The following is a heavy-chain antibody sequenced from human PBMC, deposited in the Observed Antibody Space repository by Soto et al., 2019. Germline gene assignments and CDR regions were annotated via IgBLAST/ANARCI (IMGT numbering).Heavy chain of an antibody. CDR2: IMPVFHTT. Sequence: QVQLVQSGAEVKKPGSSVKVSCQASGGTFNNFAFTWVRQAPGQGLEWLGGIMPVFHTTNIAQTFQDRITVTADDFTTTVYMKMTSLGYDDTAMYYCATATISPVSATLYHYGMDVWGQGTTVTVSS. J-gene: IGHJ6*02. D-gene: IGHD6-25*01. CDR1: GGTFNNFA. CDR3: ATATISPVSATLYHYGMDV. V-gene: IGHV1-69*01.